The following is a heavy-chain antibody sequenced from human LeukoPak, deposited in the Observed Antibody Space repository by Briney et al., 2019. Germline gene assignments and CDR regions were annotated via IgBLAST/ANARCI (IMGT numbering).Heavy chain of an antibody. Sequence: PGGSLRLSCAASGFTLSNYWMHWVRQAPGKGLVWVSRIKSDGSSTNYADSVKGRFTISRDNAKNTLYLQMNSLRAEDTAIYYCAKGCGGSCYSEFDYWGQGTLVTVSS. CDR1: GFTLSNYW. J-gene: IGHJ4*02. CDR2: IKSDGSST. D-gene: IGHD2-15*01. CDR3: AKGCGGSCYSEFDY. V-gene: IGHV3-74*01.